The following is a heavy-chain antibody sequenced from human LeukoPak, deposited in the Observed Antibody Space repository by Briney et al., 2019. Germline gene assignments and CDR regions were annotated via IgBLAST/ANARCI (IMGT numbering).Heavy chain of an antibody. CDR3: ARAYDYVWGNLIP. Sequence: SETLSLTCAVSGASISSSNWWSWVRQPPGKGLEWIGEIYHTGSTNYNPSLKSRVTISVDKSKNQFSLKLSSVTAADTALYYCARAYDYVWGNLIPWGQGTLVTVSS. V-gene: IGHV4-4*02. J-gene: IGHJ5*02. CDR1: GASISSSNW. D-gene: IGHD3-16*01. CDR2: IYHTGST.